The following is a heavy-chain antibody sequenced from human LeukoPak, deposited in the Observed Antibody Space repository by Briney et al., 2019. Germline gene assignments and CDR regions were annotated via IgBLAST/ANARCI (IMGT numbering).Heavy chain of an antibody. V-gene: IGHV1-2*06. CDR3: ARAFTMVRGVIIGPTYY. Sequence: ASVKVSCKASGYTFTGYYMHWVRQAPGQGLEWMARINPNSGGTNYAQKFQGRVTMTRDTSISTAYMELSRLRSDDTAVYYCARAFTMVRGVIIGPTYYWGQGTLVTVSS. D-gene: IGHD3-10*01. CDR2: INPNSGGT. CDR1: GYTFTGYY. J-gene: IGHJ4*02.